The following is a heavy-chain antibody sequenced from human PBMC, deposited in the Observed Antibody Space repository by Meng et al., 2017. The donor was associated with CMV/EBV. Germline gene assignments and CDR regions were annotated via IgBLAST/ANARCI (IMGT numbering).Heavy chain of an antibody. V-gene: IGHV3-7*01. Sequence: GESLKISCEASEFTFSDYWMSWVRQAPGKGLEWVANIREDGSDEFYVDSVKGRFTISRDNTKNSLYLQMRSLRAEDTAVYYCARKYGTSPRFYGLDVWGQGTTVTVSS. D-gene: IGHD4-17*01. J-gene: IGHJ6*02. CDR2: IREDGSDE. CDR1: EFTFSDYW. CDR3: ARKYGTSPRFYGLDV.